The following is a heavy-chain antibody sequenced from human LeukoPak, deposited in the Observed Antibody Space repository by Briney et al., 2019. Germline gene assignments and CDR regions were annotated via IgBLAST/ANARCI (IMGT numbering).Heavy chain of an antibody. CDR3: ARGGSPSDY. CDR1: GFTFSNSW. J-gene: IGHJ4*02. D-gene: IGHD3-16*01. Sequence: GGSLRLSCAASGFTFSNSWMHWFRQPPGQGLVWVSRIRGDGTITNYADSVKGRFAISRDNTKNILYLQMNSLRVDDTAFYYCARGGSPSDYWGQGILVTVSS. V-gene: IGHV3-74*01. CDR2: IRGDGTIT.